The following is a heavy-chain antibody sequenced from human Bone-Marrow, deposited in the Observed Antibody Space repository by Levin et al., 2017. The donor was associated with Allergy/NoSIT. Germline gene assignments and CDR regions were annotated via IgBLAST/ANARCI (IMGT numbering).Heavy chain of an antibody. D-gene: IGHD1-26*01. CDR2: IYPRESDI. CDR1: GYSFISFW. J-gene: IGHJ6*02. CDR3: ARLVASREGAPVDYYYGLDV. V-gene: IGHV5-51*01. Sequence: GESLKISCKGSGYSFISFWVAWVRQVPGKDLECMGIIYPRESDIRYNPSFQGRVTFSADKSTRTAYLQWSSLRASDTAMYYCARLVASREGAPVDYYYGLDVWGQVTAVTVSS.